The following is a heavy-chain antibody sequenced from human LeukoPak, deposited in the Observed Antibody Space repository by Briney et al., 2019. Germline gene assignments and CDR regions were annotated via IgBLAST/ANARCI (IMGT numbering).Heavy chain of an antibody. CDR3: ARAYCSGGTCYWYFDL. CDR1: GFIFSSYN. Sequence: PGGSLRLSCAASGFIFSSYNMNWVRQAPGKGLEWVSSISSSSTYIYYADSVKGRFTISRDNAKNSLYLQMNSLRAEDTAVYYCARAYCSGGTCYWYFDLWGRGTLVTVSS. V-gene: IGHV3-21*01. D-gene: IGHD2-15*01. CDR2: ISSSSTYI. J-gene: IGHJ2*01.